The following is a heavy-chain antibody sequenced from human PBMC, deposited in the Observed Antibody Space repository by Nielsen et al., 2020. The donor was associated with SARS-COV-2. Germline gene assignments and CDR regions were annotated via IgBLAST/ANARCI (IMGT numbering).Heavy chain of an antibody. D-gene: IGHD3-10*01. CDR3: ARGTVTMVRGLNRRYYYYYMDV. J-gene: IGHJ6*03. CDR2: IGTAGDT. Sequence: GESLKISCAASGFTFSSYDMHWVRQATGKGLEWVSAIGTAGDTYYPGSVKGRFTISRENAKNSLYLQMNSLRAGDTAVYYCARGTVTMVRGLNRRYYYYYMDVRGKGTTVTVSS. V-gene: IGHV3-13*04. CDR1: GFTFSSYD.